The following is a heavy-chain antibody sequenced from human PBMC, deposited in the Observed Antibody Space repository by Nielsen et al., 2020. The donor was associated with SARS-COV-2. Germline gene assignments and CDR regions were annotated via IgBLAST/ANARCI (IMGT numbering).Heavy chain of an antibody. Sequence: SETLSLTCAVSGGSISSSNWWSWVRQPPGKGLEWIGEINHSGSTNYNPSLKSRVTISVDTTKNQFSLKVTSVTAADTAVYYCATTLGFWGQGALVTVSS. D-gene: IGHD4-23*01. CDR3: ATTLGF. J-gene: IGHJ4*02. V-gene: IGHV4-4*02. CDR1: GGSISSSNW. CDR2: INHSGST.